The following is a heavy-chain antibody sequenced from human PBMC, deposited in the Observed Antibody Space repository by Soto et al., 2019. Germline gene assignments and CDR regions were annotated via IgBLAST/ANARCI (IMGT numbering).Heavy chain of an antibody. J-gene: IGHJ4*02. D-gene: IGHD1-26*01. Sequence: QVQLREWGPGLVKPSETLSLTCTVSGDSITGSYWSWIRQPPGKTLEWIGYIYHSGTTTYNPSLNSRVSISVDTSKNQFSLRLTSVIAADTAVYYCARDMPYAAGSLAGCDYWGQGILVTVSS. CDR3: ARDMPYAAGSLAGCDY. V-gene: IGHV4-59*01. CDR2: IYHSGTT. CDR1: GDSITGSY.